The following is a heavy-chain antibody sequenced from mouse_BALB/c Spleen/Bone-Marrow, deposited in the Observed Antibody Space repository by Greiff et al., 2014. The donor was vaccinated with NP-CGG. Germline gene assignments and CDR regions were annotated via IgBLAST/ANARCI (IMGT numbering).Heavy chain of an antibody. D-gene: IGHD4-1*01. CDR2: ISYSGST. CDR1: GYSVTSDYA. V-gene: IGHV3-2*02. CDR3: ARRNWVYYAMDY. J-gene: IGHJ4*01. Sequence: EVQLQQSGPGLVKPSQSLSLTCTVTGYSVTSDYAWYWIRQFPGNILEWMGYISYSGSTSYNPSLKSRISITRDTSKNQFFLQLNSVTSEDTATYYCARRNWVYYAMDYWGQGTSVTVSS.